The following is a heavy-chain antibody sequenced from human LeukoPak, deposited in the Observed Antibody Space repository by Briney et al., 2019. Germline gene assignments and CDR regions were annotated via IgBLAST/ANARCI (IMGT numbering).Heavy chain of an antibody. D-gene: IGHD6-19*01. V-gene: IGHV1-18*01. J-gene: IGHJ4*02. CDR3: ARVYGGTPSPYSSGRTFDY. CDR2: ISAYNGNT. CDR1: GYTFTSYG. Sequence: ASVKVSCKASGYTFTSYGISWVRQAPGQGLEWMGWISAYNGNTNYAQKLQGRVTMTTDTSTSTAYMELRSLRSDDTAVCYCARVYGGTPSPYSSGRTFDYWGQGTLVTVSS.